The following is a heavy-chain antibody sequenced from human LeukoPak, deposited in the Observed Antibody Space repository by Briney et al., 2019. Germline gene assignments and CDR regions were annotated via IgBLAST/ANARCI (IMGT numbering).Heavy chain of an antibody. V-gene: IGHV4-39*07. Sequence: PSETLSLTCSVSGGSISSSSYYWGWIRQPPGKGLEWIGNIYYSGSTYYNPSLKSRVTILVDTSKNQFSLKLSSVTAADTAVYYCAREVVGYCSSTSCYNWFDPWGQGTLVTVSS. J-gene: IGHJ5*02. CDR3: AREVVGYCSSTSCYNWFDP. D-gene: IGHD2-2*03. CDR1: GGSISSSSYY. CDR2: IYYSGST.